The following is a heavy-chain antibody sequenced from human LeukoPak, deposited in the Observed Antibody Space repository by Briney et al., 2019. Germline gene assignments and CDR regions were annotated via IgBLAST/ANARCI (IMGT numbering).Heavy chain of an antibody. Sequence: PGGSLRLSCAASGFTFSSAWMSWVRQAPGKGLEWVGRIKSKTDGGTTDYAAPVKGRFTISRDDSKNTLYLQMNSLKTEDTAVYYCLLASAAALVSHWGQGTLVTVSS. J-gene: IGHJ4*02. CDR3: LLASAAALVSH. V-gene: IGHV3-15*01. CDR1: GFTFSSAW. D-gene: IGHD6-13*01. CDR2: IKSKTDGGTT.